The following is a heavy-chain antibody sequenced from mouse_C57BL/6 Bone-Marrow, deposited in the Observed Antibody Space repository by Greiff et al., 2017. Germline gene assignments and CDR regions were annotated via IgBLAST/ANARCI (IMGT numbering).Heavy chain of an antibody. J-gene: IGHJ3*01. CDR2: IDPENGDT. D-gene: IGHD2-1*01. Sequence: EVQLQQSGAELVRPGASVKLSCTASGFNIKDDYMHWVKQRPEQGLEWIGWIDPENGDTEYASKFQGKATITADTSSNTAYLQLSSLTSEDTAVYYCTSTLWFAYWGQGTLVTVSA. CDR1: GFNIKDDY. CDR3: TSTLWFAY. V-gene: IGHV14-4*01.